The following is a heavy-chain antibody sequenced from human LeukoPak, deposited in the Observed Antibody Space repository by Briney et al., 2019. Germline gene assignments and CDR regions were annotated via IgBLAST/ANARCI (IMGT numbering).Heavy chain of an antibody. J-gene: IGHJ3*02. V-gene: IGHV4-38-2*02. CDR1: GYSISSGFY. Sequence: SETLSLTCTVSGYSISSGFYWGWIRQPPGKGLECIGSIYHSGSTYYNPSLKSRVTISVDTSKNQFSLKLSSVTAADTAVYYCAAESITMVRGVIPIWGQGTMVTVSS. CDR2: IYHSGST. D-gene: IGHD3-10*01. CDR3: AAESITMVRGVIPI.